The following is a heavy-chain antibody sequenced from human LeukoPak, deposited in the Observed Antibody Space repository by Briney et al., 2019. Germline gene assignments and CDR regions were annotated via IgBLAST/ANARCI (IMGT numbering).Heavy chain of an antibody. CDR3: ARDSRLLWFGEPLGNWFDP. CDR2: IYYSGST. CDR1: GGSISSSSYY. V-gene: IGHV4-39*07. J-gene: IGHJ5*02. D-gene: IGHD3-10*01. Sequence: SETLSLTCTVSGGSISSSSYYWGWIRQPPGKGLEWIGNIYYSGSTYYNPSLKSRVTISVDTSKNQFSLKLSSVTAADTAVYYCARDSRLLWFGEPLGNWFDPWGQGTLVTVSS.